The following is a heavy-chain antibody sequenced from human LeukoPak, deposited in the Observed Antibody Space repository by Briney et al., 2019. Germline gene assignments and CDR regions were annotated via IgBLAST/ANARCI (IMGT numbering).Heavy chain of an antibody. CDR1: GYSFTTYW. J-gene: IGHJ4*02. D-gene: IGHD4-17*01. CDR3: ARYYGDRFYFDY. V-gene: IGHV5-51*01. Sequence: GESLKISCKGSGYSFTTYWIAWLRQMPGKGLEWMGIIYPGDSDTRYSPSFQGQVTISADKSISTAYLQWSSLKASDTAMFYCARYYGDRFYFDYWGQGTLVTVSS. CDR2: IYPGDSDT.